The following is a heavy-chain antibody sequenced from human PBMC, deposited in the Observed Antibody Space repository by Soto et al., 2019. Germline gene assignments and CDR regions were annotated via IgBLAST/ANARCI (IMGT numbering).Heavy chain of an antibody. CDR3: ARGPWDFWSLGWTFDY. D-gene: IGHD3-3*01. J-gene: IGHJ4*02. Sequence: XETLSLTCTVSGGSVSSGGYYWSWIRQHPGTGLEWIGYIYYSGSTNYNPSLKSRVTISVDTSKNQFSLKLSSVTAADTAVYYCARGPWDFWSLGWTFDYWGQGNLVTVSS. CDR2: IYYSGST. CDR1: GGSVSSGGYY. V-gene: IGHV4-61*08.